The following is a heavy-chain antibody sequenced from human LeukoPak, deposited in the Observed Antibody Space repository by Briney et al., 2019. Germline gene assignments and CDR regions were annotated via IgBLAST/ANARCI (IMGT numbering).Heavy chain of an antibody. CDR2: LFGSGRT. J-gene: IGHJ4*02. V-gene: IGHV3-66*02. CDR3: VGVRSSSWYVDL. CDR1: GFTVGSNY. D-gene: IGHD6-13*01. Sequence: GGSLRLSCAASGFTVGSNYMNWVRRAPGKGREWGSILFGSGRTYYADSVKGRFTISKDNSKPTLFLQINNMRTAATSIYYCVGVRSSSWYVDLWGQGTLVTVSS.